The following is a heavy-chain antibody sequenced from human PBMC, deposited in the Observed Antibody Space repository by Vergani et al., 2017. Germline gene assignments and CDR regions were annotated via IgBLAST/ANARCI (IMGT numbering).Heavy chain of an antibody. CDR2: IYYSGST. CDR1: VGSISSGGYY. Sequence: QVQLQESGPGLVKPSQTLSLTCTVSVGSISSGGYYWSWIRQHPGNGLEWIGYIYYSGSTYYNPSLKSRVTISVDTSKNQFSLKLSSVTAADTAVYYCARIYYYDSSGYYGCFVPWGQGTLVTVSS. J-gene: IGHJ5*02. V-gene: IGHV4-31*03. CDR3: ARIYYYDSSGYYGCFVP. D-gene: IGHD3-22*01.